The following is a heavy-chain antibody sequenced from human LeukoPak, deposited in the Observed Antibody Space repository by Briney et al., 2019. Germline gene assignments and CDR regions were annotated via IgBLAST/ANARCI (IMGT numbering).Heavy chain of an antibody. J-gene: IGHJ5*02. V-gene: IGHV4-30-2*01. CDR3: ARAPSDVVVPAGGFDP. CDR2: IYHSGST. CDR1: GGSISSGSYY. Sequence: PSQTLSLTCTVSGGSISSGSYYWSWIRQPPGKGLEWIGYIYHSGSTYYNPSLKSRVTISVDRSKNQFSLKLSSVTAADTAVYYCARAPSDVVVPAGGFDPWGQGTLVTVSS. D-gene: IGHD2-2*01.